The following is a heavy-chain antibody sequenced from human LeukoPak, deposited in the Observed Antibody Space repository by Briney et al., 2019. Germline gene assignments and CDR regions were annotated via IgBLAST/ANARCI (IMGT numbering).Heavy chain of an antibody. Sequence: GGSLRLSCAASGFTFSSYAVHWVRQAPGKGLEWVAVISFDGSNKYYADSVKGRFTISRDNSKNTLHLQMNSLRAEDTASYYCARDAPLTLRYFDYWGQGTLVTVSS. V-gene: IGHV3-30-3*01. J-gene: IGHJ4*02. D-gene: IGHD1-14*01. CDR2: ISFDGSNK. CDR1: GFTFSSYA. CDR3: ARDAPLTLRYFDY.